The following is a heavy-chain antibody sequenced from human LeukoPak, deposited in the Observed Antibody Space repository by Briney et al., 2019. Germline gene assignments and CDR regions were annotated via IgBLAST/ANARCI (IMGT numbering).Heavy chain of an antibody. Sequence: GESLKISCQGSGYSFTDYWIGWVRQMPGKGLEWMGSIYPDDSDTTYSPSFQGQVTISADKSISTAYLQWSSLPASDTAMFYCAGLGNWNEFDSWGQGTLVTVSS. CDR1: GYSFTDYW. D-gene: IGHD1-1*01. CDR2: IYPDDSDT. CDR3: AGLGNWNEFDS. J-gene: IGHJ4*02. V-gene: IGHV5-51*01.